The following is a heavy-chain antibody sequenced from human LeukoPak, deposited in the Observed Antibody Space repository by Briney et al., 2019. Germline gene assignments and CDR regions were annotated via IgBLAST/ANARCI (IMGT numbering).Heavy chain of an antibody. J-gene: IGHJ4*02. Sequence: GSLRLSCAASGSTFSSYSMNWVRQAPGKGLEWVSSISSSSSYIYYADSVKGRFTISRDNAKNSLYLQMNSLRAEDTAVYYCARDDYVWGSYLFDYWGQGTLVTVSP. CDR2: ISSSSSYI. D-gene: IGHD3-16*02. CDR3: ARDDYVWGSYLFDY. V-gene: IGHV3-21*01. CDR1: GSTFSSYS.